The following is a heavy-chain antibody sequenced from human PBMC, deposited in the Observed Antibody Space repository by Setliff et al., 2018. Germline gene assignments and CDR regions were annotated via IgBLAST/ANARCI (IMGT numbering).Heavy chain of an antibody. J-gene: IGHJ4*02. V-gene: IGHV4-34*01. CDR2: INHSGST. Sequence: PSETLSLTCTVYGGSFSDYYWGWVRQPPGKGLEWIGEINHSGSTNYIPSLKSRLTISVDTSKNQFSLKLSSVTAADTAMYYCRFWSGYYKNDYWGQGTRVTVPQ. D-gene: IGHD3-3*01. CDR3: RFWSGYYKNDY. CDR1: GGSFSDYY.